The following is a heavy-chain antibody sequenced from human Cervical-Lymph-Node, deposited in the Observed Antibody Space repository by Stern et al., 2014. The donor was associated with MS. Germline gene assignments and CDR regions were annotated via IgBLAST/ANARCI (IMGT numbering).Heavy chain of an antibody. Sequence: VQLVESGGGVVKPGRPLRLSCAASGFTFSRYVMPWVRQAPGKGLECVAAISSDGSNKYYADSVKGRFIISRDNSKNTLYLQMNSLRTEDTAVYYCARRYGYFDYWGQGTLVTVSS. CDR3: ARRYGYFDY. J-gene: IGHJ4*02. D-gene: IGHD3-9*01. CDR1: GFTFSRYV. V-gene: IGHV3-30*01. CDR2: ISSDGSNK.